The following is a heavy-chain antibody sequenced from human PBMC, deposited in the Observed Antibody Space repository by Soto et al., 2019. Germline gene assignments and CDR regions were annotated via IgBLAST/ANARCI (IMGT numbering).Heavy chain of an antibody. D-gene: IGHD3-3*01. CDR1: GFTCSSYA. CDR2: ISGSGGST. J-gene: IGHJ6*02. V-gene: IGHV3-23*01. CDR3: ATMGGELRFRRDYYGMDV. Sequence: GGSLRLSCAASGFTCSSYAMSWVRQAPGKGLEWVSAISGSGGSTYYADSVKGRVTITADESTSTAYMELSSLRSEDTAVYYCATMGGELRFRRDYYGMDVWGQATTVTVSS.